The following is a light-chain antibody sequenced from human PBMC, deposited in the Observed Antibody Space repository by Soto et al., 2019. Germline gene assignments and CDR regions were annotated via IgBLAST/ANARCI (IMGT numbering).Light chain of an antibody. CDR2: DAS. Sequence: AIQLTQSPSSLSASVGDRVTITCRASQGISSALAWYLHKPGKAPKLLIYDASSLQSGVPSRFSGSGSGTDFTLTISSLQPEDFATYYCQQFNSYPYATFGQGTKLEIK. CDR3: QQFNSYPYAT. J-gene: IGKJ2*01. V-gene: IGKV1-13*02. CDR1: QGISSA.